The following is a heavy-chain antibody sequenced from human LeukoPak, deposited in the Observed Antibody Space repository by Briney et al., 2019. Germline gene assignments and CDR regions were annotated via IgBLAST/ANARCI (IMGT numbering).Heavy chain of an antibody. D-gene: IGHD6-19*01. V-gene: IGHV1-8*03. CDR1: GYTFTSYD. CDR2: MNPNSGNT. J-gene: IGHJ3*02. Sequence: ASVKVSCKASGYTFTSYDINWVRQATGQGLEWMGWMNPNSGNTGYAQKFQGRVTITRNTSISTAYMELSSLRSEDTAVYYCARGSYVAGTFTSDIWGQGTMVTVSS. CDR3: ARGSYVAGTFTSDI.